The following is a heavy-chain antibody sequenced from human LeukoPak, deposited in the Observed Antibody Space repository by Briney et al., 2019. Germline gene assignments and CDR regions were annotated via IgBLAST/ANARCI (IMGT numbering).Heavy chain of an antibody. D-gene: IGHD3-22*01. V-gene: IGHV4-34*01. J-gene: IGHJ4*02. Sequence: TPSETLSLTCAVYGVSFSGYYWSWIRQPPGKGLEWIGEIYHSGSTNYNPSLKSRVTISVDKSKNQFSLKLSSVTAADTAVYYCARVGNYYDSSGNHDYWGQGTLVTVSS. CDR3: ARVGNYYDSSGNHDY. CDR1: GVSFSGYY. CDR2: IYHSGST.